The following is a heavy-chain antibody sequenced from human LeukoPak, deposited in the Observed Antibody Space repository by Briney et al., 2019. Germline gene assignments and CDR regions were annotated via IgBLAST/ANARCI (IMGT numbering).Heavy chain of an antibody. CDR3: ARRQYYYDSSGYYPGLRYYGMDV. D-gene: IGHD3-22*01. CDR2: ISYDGSNK. V-gene: IGHV3-30*03. Sequence: GRSLRLSCAASGFTFSSYGMHWVRQAPGKGLEWVAVISYDGSNKYYADSVKGRFTISRDNSKNTLYLQMNSLRAEDTAVYYCARRQYYYDSSGYYPGLRYYGMDVWGQGTTVTVSS. CDR1: GFTFSSYG. J-gene: IGHJ6*02.